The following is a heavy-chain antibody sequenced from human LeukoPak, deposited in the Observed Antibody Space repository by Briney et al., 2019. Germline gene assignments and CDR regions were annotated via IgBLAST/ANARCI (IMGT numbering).Heavy chain of an antibody. CDR3: ARAWITMVRGGNFDY. V-gene: IGHV3-21*01. J-gene: IGHJ4*02. Sequence: PGGSLRLSCAASGFTFSSYSVNWVRQAPGKGLEWVSSISSSSSYIYYADSVKGRFTISRDNAKNSLYLQMNSLRAEDTAVYYCARAWITMVRGGNFDYWGQGTLVTVSS. CDR1: GFTFSSYS. D-gene: IGHD3-10*01. CDR2: ISSSSSYI.